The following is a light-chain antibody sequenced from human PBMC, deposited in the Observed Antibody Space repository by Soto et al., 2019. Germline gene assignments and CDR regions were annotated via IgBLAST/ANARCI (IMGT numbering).Light chain of an antibody. CDR3: CSYAGRSTWV. Sequence: QSALTQPASVSGSPGQSITISCTGTSSDVGGYNLVSWYQQYPGKAPKLMIYEDTKRPSGVSNRFSGSKSGYTASLTISGLQAEDEADYHCCSYAGRSTWVFGGGTKLTVL. CDR2: EDT. J-gene: IGLJ3*02. CDR1: SSDVGGYNL. V-gene: IGLV2-23*01.